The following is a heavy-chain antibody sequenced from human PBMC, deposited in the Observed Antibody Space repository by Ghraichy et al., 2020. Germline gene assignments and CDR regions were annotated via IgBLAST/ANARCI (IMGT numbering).Heavy chain of an antibody. CDR1: GFTFSSYW. Sequence: GESLIISCAASGFTFSSYWMHWVRQAPGKGLVWVSRINSDGSSTSYADSVKGRFTISRDNAKNTLYLQMNSLRAEDTAVYYCARVTGHPETPRGDYWGQGTLVTVSS. J-gene: IGHJ4*02. CDR3: ARVTGHPETPRGDY. V-gene: IGHV3-74*01. CDR2: INSDGSST. D-gene: IGHD1-14*01.